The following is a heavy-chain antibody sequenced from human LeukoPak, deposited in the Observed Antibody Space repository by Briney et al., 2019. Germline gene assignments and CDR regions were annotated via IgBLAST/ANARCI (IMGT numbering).Heavy chain of an antibody. V-gene: IGHV3-48*01. Sequence: GGSLRLSCIASGFTFSSYAMNWVRQVPGKGLEWVSHISSSSSTIYNADSVKGRFAISRDNAENSLYLQMNSLRAEDTAVYYCARDYSSSWQNFDYWGQGTLVTVSS. D-gene: IGHD6-13*01. CDR2: ISSSSSTI. CDR1: GFTFSSYA. J-gene: IGHJ4*02. CDR3: ARDYSSSWQNFDY.